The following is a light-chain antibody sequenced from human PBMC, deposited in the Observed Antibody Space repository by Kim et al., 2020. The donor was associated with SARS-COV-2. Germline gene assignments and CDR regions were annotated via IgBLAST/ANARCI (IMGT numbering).Light chain of an antibody. Sequence: LSLSPGERATLSCRASQSVTSDLAWYQERPGQAPRLLIYDASKRATGVPARFSGSGSGTDFTLTISSLDPEDFAVYYCQQRNSWPSFGQGTKLEI. CDR2: DAS. J-gene: IGKJ2*01. CDR3: QQRNSWPS. V-gene: IGKV3-11*01. CDR1: QSVTSD.